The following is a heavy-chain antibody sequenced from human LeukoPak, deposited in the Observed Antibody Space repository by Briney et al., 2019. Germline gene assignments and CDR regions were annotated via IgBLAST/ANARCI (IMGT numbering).Heavy chain of an antibody. CDR1: GGSFSAYY. CDR3: ARDSGSYPHWFAP. Sequence: SETLSLTCAVYGGSFSAYYWNWIRQPPGKGLEWIGYIFYSGITNYNPSLKSRVTISVDTSKKQFSLKLTSVTAADTAVYYCARDSGSYPHWFAPWGQGTLVTVSS. J-gene: IGHJ5*02. V-gene: IGHV4-59*01. CDR2: IFYSGIT. D-gene: IGHD1-26*01.